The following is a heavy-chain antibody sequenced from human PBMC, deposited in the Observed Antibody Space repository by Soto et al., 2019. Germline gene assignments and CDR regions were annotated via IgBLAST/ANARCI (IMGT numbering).Heavy chain of an antibody. V-gene: IGHV3-74*01. CDR2: ISSDGRST. J-gene: IGHJ4*02. D-gene: IGHD2-8*01. CDR3: GRVGNGEGYY. CDR1: GFTFSNYP. Sequence: EVQLVESGGDLVQPGGSLRLSCEASGFTFSNYPMYWVRQTPGKGLVWVSRISSDGRSTIYADSVKGRFTISRDNARNTLYLQMNTLRAEDTAVYYCGRVGNGEGYYWGQGILVTVSS.